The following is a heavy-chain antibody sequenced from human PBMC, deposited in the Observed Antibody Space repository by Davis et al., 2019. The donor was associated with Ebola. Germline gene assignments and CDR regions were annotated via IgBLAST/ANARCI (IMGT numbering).Heavy chain of an antibody. J-gene: IGHJ5*02. CDR2: ISSSSSYI. D-gene: IGHD6-19*01. V-gene: IGHV3-21*01. Sequence: PGGSLRLSCAASGFTFSSYSMNWVRQAPGKGLEWVSSISSSSSYIYYADSVKGRFTISRDNAKNSLYLQMNSLRAEDTAVYYCAREAVAARWEWFDPWGQGTLVTVSS. CDR1: GFTFSSYS. CDR3: AREAVAARWEWFDP.